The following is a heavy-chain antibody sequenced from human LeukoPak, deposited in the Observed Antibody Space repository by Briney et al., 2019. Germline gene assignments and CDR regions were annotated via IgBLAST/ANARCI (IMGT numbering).Heavy chain of an antibody. Sequence: SETLSLTCTVSGGSISSSSYYWGWIRQPPGKGLEWIGSIYYSGSTYYNPSLKSRVTISVDTSKNQFSLKLSSVTAADTAVYYCARDLVEVNGWVFDPWGQGTLVTVSS. CDR2: IYYSGST. CDR3: ARDLVEVNGWVFDP. D-gene: IGHD6-19*01. J-gene: IGHJ5*02. V-gene: IGHV4-39*07. CDR1: GGSISSSSYY.